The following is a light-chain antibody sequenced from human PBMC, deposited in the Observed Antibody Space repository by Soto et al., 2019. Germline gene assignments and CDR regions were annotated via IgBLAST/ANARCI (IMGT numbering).Light chain of an antibody. CDR3: QQSYSTPPWT. CDR1: QSVSIY. Sequence: DVQMTQPPSSLSASVGDRVTITCRASQSVSIYLNWYQQKPGKAPNLLISAASSLHSGVPSRFSGSGSGTDFTLTISSLQPEDFATYYCQQSYSTPPWTFGQGTKVDIK. CDR2: AAS. V-gene: IGKV1-39*01. J-gene: IGKJ1*01.